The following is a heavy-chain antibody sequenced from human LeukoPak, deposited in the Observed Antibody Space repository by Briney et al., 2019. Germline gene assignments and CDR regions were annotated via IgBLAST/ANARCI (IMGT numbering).Heavy chain of an antibody. CDR2: IYSGGST. J-gene: IGHJ6*02. CDR3: ARGGTVTTSGYYYYYYGMDV. D-gene: IGHD4-17*01. CDR1: GFTVSSNY. Sequence: GGSLRLSCAASGFTVSSNYMSWVRQAPGKGLEWVSAIYSGGSTYYADSVKGRFTISRHNSKNTLYLQMNSLRAEDTAAYYCARGGTVTTSGYYYYYYGMDVWGQGTTVTVS. V-gene: IGHV3-53*04.